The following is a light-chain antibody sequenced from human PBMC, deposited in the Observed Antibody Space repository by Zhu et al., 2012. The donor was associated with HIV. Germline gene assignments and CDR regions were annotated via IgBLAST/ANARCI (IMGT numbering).Light chain of an antibody. Sequence: EVVLTQSPGTLSLSPGERATLSCRASQSVGSRFLAWYQQKPGQAPRLLIYDVFNTATGVPDRFRGSGSGTDFTLTISSLESEDSAVYFCQQYGSSPMTFGQGTKVEIK. CDR2: DVF. CDR1: QSVGSRF. J-gene: IGKJ1*01. CDR3: QQYGSSPMT. V-gene: IGKV3-20*01.